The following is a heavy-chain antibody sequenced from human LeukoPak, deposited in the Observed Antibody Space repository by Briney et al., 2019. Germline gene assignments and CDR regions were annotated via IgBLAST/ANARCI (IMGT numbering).Heavy chain of an antibody. CDR3: AKDSKGGITIFGVVTPGAFDI. CDR1: GFTFSSYA. J-gene: IGHJ3*02. V-gene: IGHV3-23*01. CDR2: ISGSGGST. Sequence: GGSLRLSCAASGFTFSSYAMSWVRQAPGKGLEWVSAISGSGGSTYYADSVKGRFTISRDNSKNTLYLQMNSLRAEDTAVYYCAKDSKGGITIFGVVTPGAFDIWGQGTMVTVSS. D-gene: IGHD3-3*01.